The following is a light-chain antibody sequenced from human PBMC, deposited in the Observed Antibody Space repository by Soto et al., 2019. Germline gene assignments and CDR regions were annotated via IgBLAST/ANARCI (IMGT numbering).Light chain of an antibody. V-gene: IGLV1-47*01. CDR2: RNN. CDR3: AAWDDSLSGLV. CDR1: SSNIGSNY. Sequence: QSVLTQPPSASGTPGQRVTISYSGSSSNIGSNYVYWYQQLPGTAPKLLIYRNNQRPSGVPDRFSGSKSGTSASLAISGLRSEDEADYYCAAWDDSLSGLVFGSGTKVTVL. J-gene: IGLJ1*01.